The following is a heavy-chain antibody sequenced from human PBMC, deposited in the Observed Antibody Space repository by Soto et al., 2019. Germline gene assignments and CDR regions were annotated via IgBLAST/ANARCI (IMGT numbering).Heavy chain of an antibody. CDR1: GFTFSSYS. V-gene: IGHV3-48*01. CDR2: ISSSSSTI. J-gene: IGHJ4*02. Sequence: GSLRLSCAASGFTFSSYSMNWVRQAPGKGLEWVSYISSSSSTIYYADSVKGRFTISRDNAKNSLYLQMNSLKVEDTAVYYCVTDVPNDIYPYDYWGQGTLVTVSS. CDR3: VTDVPNDIYPYDY. D-gene: IGHD3-9*01.